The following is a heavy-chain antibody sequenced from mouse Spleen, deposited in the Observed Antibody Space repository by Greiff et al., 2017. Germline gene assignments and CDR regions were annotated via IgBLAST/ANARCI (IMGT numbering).Heavy chain of an antibody. V-gene: IGHV1-18*01. CDR1: GYTFTDYN. J-gene: IGHJ3*01. CDR2: INPNNGGT. Sequence: EVKLEESGPELVKPGASVKIPCKASGYTFTDYNMDWVKQSHGKSLEWIGDINPNNGGTSYNQKFKGKATLTVDKSSSTAYMELRSLTSEDTAVYYCARGVYDGYYAWFAYWGQGTLVTVSA. D-gene: IGHD2-3*01. CDR3: ARGVYDGYYAWFAY.